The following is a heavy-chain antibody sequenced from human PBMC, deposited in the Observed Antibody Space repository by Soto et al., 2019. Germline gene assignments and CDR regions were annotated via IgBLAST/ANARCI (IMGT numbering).Heavy chain of an antibody. CDR3: ASSYGSGYRAFDY. CDR1: GDTFTFYS. D-gene: IGHD3-10*01. Sequence: SVKVSCKASGDTFTFYSINWVRQAPGLGLDWMGRFNLILSMSNYAQRFQGRVTMTADKSTSTAYMELSSLRSEDTAIYYCASSYGSGYRAFDYWGQGALVTVSS. V-gene: IGHV1-69*02. CDR2: FNLILSMS. J-gene: IGHJ4*02.